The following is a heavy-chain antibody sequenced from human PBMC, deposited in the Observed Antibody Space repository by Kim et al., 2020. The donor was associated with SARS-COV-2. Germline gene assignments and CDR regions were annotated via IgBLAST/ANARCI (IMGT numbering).Heavy chain of an antibody. Sequence: SVKVSCKASGGTFSSYAISWVRQAPGQGLEWMGGIIPIFGTANYAQKFQGRVTITADESTSTAYMELSSLRSEDTAVYYCAREQLIRPAPNIGTTKNYYYYYYGMDVWGQGTTVTVSS. CDR2: IIPIFGTA. V-gene: IGHV1-69*13. J-gene: IGHJ6*02. D-gene: IGHD1-7*01. CDR1: GGTFSSYA. CDR3: AREQLIRPAPNIGTTKNYYYYYYGMDV.